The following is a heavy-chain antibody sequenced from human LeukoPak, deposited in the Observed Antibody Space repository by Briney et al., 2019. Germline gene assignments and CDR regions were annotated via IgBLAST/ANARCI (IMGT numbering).Heavy chain of an antibody. D-gene: IGHD6-6*01. CDR3: ARDSSQYSSSSGFVDY. J-gene: IGHJ4*02. Sequence: ASVKVSCKASGGTFSSYAISWVRQAPGQGLEWMGGIIPVFGTANYAQKFQGRVTMTRDTSISTAYMELSRLRSDDTAVYYCARDSSQYSSSSGFVDYWGQGTLVTVSS. CDR1: GGTFSSYA. CDR2: IIPVFGTA. V-gene: IGHV1-69*05.